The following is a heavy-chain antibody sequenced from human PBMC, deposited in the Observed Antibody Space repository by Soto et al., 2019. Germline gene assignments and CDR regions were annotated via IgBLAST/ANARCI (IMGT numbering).Heavy chain of an antibody. CDR1: GDSVSSPYW. D-gene: IGHD6-19*01. CDR2: VFHTGTT. Sequence: QVQLQESGPELVKPSGTLSLTCAVSGDSVSSPYWWCWVRQSPGKGLEWIGEVFHTGTTSYNPSLRSRVTISMDKSNNQFSLDLSSVTAADTAVYYCARSAGWYAVHSWGPGTLVIVSS. V-gene: IGHV4-4*02. CDR3: ARSAGWYAVHS. J-gene: IGHJ4*02.